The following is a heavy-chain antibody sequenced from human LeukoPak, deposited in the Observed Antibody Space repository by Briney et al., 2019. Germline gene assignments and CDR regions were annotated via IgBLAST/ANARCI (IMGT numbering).Heavy chain of an antibody. J-gene: IGHJ6*03. Sequence: GGSLRFSCAASGFTFSSYSMNWVRQAPGKGLEWVSSISSSSSYIYYADSVKGRFTISRDNAKNSLYLQMNSLRAEDTAVYYCARADVDTAMVTGYYYYYMDVWGKGTTVTVSS. CDR2: ISSSSSYI. D-gene: IGHD5-18*01. CDR3: ARADVDTAMVTGYYYYYMDV. V-gene: IGHV3-21*01. CDR1: GFTFSSYS.